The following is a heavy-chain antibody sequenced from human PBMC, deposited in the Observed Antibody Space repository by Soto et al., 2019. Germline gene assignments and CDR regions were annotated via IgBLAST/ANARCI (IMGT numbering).Heavy chain of an antibody. J-gene: IGHJ5*02. Sequence: GGSLRLSCATSGLTFSNYAMSWVRQAPGGGLEWVSSMSGSSSTTYYADSVRGRFTISRDRSKNTLYLQMSSLRAEDTALYYCAKNQERELPRVIDPWGQGTRVTVSS. CDR2: MSGSSSTT. V-gene: IGHV3-23*01. CDR3: AKNQERELPRVIDP. CDR1: GLTFSNYA. D-gene: IGHD1-7*01.